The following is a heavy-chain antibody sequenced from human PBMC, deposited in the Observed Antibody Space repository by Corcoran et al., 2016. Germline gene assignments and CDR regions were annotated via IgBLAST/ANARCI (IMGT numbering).Heavy chain of an antibody. D-gene: IGHD2-15*01. CDR2: TYYRSKWYN. CDR3: ARGGGNNDGVDV. V-gene: IGHV6-1*01. J-gene: IGHJ6*02. CDR1: GDRVSSNSAA. Sequence: QVQLQQSGPGLVKPSQTLSLTCAISGDRVSSNSAAWNWIRQSPSRGLEWLGRTYYRSKWYNDYAVSVKSRITINPDKSKTQFSLPLNSVTPGDTAVDYGARGGGNNDGVDVWGQGTTVTVSS.